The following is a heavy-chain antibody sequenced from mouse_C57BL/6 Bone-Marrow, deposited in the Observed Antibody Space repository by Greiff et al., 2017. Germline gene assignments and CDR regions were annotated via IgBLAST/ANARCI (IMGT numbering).Heavy chain of an antibody. J-gene: IGHJ2*01. CDR2: INPNSGDT. V-gene: IGHV1-7*01. D-gene: IGHD2-2*01. CDR1: GYNFTGYW. Sequence: QVQLQQSGAELAKPGASVKLSCKASGYNFTGYWMHWVKQRPGQGLEWIGCINPNSGDTKYTPKFQDKATLTADKSSNTAYMQLSSLPYEESAVYYCACRRWLRHLDYWGQGTTLTVSS. CDR3: ACRRWLRHLDY.